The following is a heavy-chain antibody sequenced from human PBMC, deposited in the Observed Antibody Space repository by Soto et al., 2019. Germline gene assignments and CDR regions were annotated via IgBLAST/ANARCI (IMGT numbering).Heavy chain of an antibody. CDR2: ITTSSNYI. Sequence: PLRLCCAASGVTFSSYSMNWVLQAPGKGLEWVSSITTSSNYIHYADSVKGRFTISRDYAKNSLYLQMNSLGAEDTAVYYCARGLDYRLTPLRYWGQGTLVTVSS. J-gene: IGHJ4*02. CDR3: ARGLDYRLTPLRY. CDR1: GVTFSSYS. D-gene: IGHD4-4*01. V-gene: IGHV3-21*01.